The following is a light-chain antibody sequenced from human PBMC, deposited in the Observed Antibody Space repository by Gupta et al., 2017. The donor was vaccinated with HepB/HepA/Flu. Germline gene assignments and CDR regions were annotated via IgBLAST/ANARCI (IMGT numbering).Light chain of an antibody. V-gene: IGLV2-23*02. J-gene: IGLJ1*01. CDR2: EVT. CDR3: CSYAGSSTRYV. Sequence: HSALTQPASVSGSPGQSITISCTGTSSDVGGYNLISWYQPHPGKAPKLLIYEVTKRPSGVSDRFSGSRSVNTASLTISGLQAEDEAHYACCSYAGSSTRYVFGSGTKVSVL. CDR1: SSDVGGYNL.